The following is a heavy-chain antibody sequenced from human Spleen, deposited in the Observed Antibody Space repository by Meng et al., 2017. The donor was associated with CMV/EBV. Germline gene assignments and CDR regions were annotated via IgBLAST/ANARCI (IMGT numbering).Heavy chain of an antibody. D-gene: IGHD5-18*01. Sequence: SGFTLSSYAMSWVRQAPGKGLEWVSAISGSGGSTYYADSVKGRFTISRDNSKNTLYLQMNSLRAEDTAVYYCAKGAQLWLQLNWFDPWGQGTLVTVSS. CDR3: AKGAQLWLQLNWFDP. CDR1: GFTLSSYA. V-gene: IGHV3-23*01. J-gene: IGHJ5*02. CDR2: ISGSGGST.